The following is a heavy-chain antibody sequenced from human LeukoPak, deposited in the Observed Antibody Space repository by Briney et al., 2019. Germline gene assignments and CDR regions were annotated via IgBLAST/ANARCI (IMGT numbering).Heavy chain of an antibody. D-gene: IGHD3-16*01. CDR1: GYPMSRYY. V-gene: IGHV4-59*01. Sequence: SETPSLTCTVSGYPMSRYYWSWIRQPPGKGLEWIGYIYYSGSTNYNPSLKSRVTMSVDTSKNKFYLNLSSVTAADTAVYYCARGGKYYDYVWGSYIFDYWGQGTLVTVSS. CDR2: IYYSGST. CDR3: ARGGKYYDYVWGSYIFDY. J-gene: IGHJ4*02.